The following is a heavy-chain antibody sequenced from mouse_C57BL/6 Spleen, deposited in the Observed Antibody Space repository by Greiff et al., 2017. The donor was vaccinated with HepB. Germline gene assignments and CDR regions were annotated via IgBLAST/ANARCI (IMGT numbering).Heavy chain of an antibody. J-gene: IGHJ1*03. CDR1: GFTFSDYG. CDR2: ISSGSSTI. CDR3: ASYYYGSSHWYFDV. D-gene: IGHD1-1*01. V-gene: IGHV5-17*01. Sequence: EVKLQESGGGLVKPGGSLKLSCAASGFTFSDYGMHWVRQAPEKGLEWVAYISSGSSTIYYADTVKGRFTISRDNAKNTLFLQMTSLRSEDTAMYYCASYYYGSSHWYFDVWGTGTTVTVSS.